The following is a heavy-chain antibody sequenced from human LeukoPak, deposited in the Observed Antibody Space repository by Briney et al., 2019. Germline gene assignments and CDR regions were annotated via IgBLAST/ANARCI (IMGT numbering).Heavy chain of an antibody. CDR1: GFTFSSYS. V-gene: IGHV3-21*01. CDR3: ATPGYSSSWYEVSDY. CDR2: ISSSSSYI. D-gene: IGHD6-13*01. J-gene: IGHJ4*02. Sequence: GGSLRLSCAASGFTFSSYSMNWVRQAPGKGLEWVSSISSSSSYIYYADSVKGRFTISRDNAKNSLYLQMNSLRAEDTAVYYCATPGYSSSWYEVSDYWGQGTLVTVSS.